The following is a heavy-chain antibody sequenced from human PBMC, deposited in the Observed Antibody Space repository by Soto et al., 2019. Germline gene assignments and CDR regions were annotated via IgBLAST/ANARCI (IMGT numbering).Heavy chain of an antibody. CDR2: INLGGST. D-gene: IGHD3-22*01. J-gene: IGHJ4*02. V-gene: IGHV4-34*01. CDR1: GGSFSGYS. CDR3: ARGKGVTVIVVEDNYFDY. Sequence: QVQLQQWGAGLLKPSETLSLTCGVYGGSFSGYSWSWIRQPPGKGLEWIGEINLGGSTYYNPSLKSRVTISVDTSKNQFSLKLSSVTAADTAVYYCARGKGVTVIVVEDNYFDYWGQGTLVTVSS.